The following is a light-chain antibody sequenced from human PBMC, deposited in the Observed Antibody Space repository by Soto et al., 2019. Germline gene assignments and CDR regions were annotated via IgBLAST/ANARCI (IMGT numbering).Light chain of an antibody. CDR1: SSDVGNYNY. CDR3: CSYTTSSTYV. V-gene: IGLV2-14*01. Sequence: QSALTQPASVSGSPGQSITISCTGTSSDVGNYNYVSWYQQYPGRVPKLLIYMVSNRPSGVSNRFSGSKSGNTASLTISGLQAEDEADYYCCSYTTSSTYVFGTGTKVTVL. J-gene: IGLJ1*01. CDR2: MVS.